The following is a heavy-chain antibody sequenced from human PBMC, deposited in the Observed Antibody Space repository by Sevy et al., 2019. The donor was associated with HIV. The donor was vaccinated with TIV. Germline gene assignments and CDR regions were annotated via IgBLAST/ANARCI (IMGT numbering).Heavy chain of an antibody. V-gene: IGHV3-11*04. Sequence: GGSLRLSCAASGFTLSDYYMSWIRQAPGKGLEWVSYISSSGSTIYYADSVKGRFTISRDNAKNSLYLQMNSLRAEDTAVYYCARGGEYSSSWYLGGFYYYYYMDVWGKGTTVTVSS. CDR2: ISSSGSTI. J-gene: IGHJ6*03. D-gene: IGHD6-13*01. CDR1: GFTLSDYY. CDR3: ARGGEYSSSWYLGGFYYYYYMDV.